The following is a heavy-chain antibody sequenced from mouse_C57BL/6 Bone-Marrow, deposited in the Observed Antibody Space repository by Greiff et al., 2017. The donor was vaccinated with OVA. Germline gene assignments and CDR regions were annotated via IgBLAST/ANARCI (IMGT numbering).Heavy chain of an antibody. Sequence: QVQLQQSGAELARPGASVKMSCKASGYTFTSYTMHWVKQRPGQGPEWIGYINPSSGYTKYNQKFKDKATLTADKSSSTAYMQLSSLTSEDSAVYYCARSEWLLPFFYFDYWGQGTTLTVSS. J-gene: IGHJ2*01. V-gene: IGHV1-4*01. CDR3: ARSEWLLPFFYFDY. CDR2: INPSSGYT. D-gene: IGHD2-3*01. CDR1: GYTFTSYT.